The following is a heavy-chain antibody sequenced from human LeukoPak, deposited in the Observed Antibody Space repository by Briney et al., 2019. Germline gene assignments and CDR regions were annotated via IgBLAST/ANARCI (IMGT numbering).Heavy chain of an antibody. CDR3: AREHYAAFDY. CDR2: INPTSGGT. D-gene: IGHD4-17*01. J-gene: IGHJ4*02. V-gene: IGHV1-2*02. CDR1: GYTFIGYY. Sequence: ASVKVSCKASGYTFIGYYVHWVRQAPGQGLEWMGWINPTSGGTKYAQNFQGRVTMTRDTSISTAHMELSSLRSDDTAVYYCAREHYAAFDYWGQGALVTVSS.